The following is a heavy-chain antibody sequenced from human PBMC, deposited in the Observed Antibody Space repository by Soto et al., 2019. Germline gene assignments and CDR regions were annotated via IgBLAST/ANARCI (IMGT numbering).Heavy chain of an antibody. CDR2: IDPSGGIT. V-gene: IGHV1-46*01. D-gene: IGHD3-22*01. CDR3: ATDVIGHENYDTIGYYFAH. Sequence: QVQLSQFGAEVKKPGASVKVSCKASGYSFTNFHIHWVRQAPGQGLECMGMIDPSGGITRDAQRLQGRITMTRDALTSTVYMELRRLTSGDTAVYYCATDVIGHENYDTIGYYFAHWGQGTLVTVSS. CDR1: GYSFTNFH. J-gene: IGHJ4*02.